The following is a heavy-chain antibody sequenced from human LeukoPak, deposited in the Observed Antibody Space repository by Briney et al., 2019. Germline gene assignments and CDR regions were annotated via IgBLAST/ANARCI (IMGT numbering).Heavy chain of an antibody. V-gene: IGHV3-48*04. J-gene: IGHJ4*02. CDR2: ISSSSTTI. Sequence: GGSLRLSCAASGFTFSSYSMNWVRQAPGKGLEWVSYISSSSTTIYYADSVKGRFTISRDNAKNSLYLQMNSLRAEDTAVYYCARWGGHHHFDYWGQGTLVTVSS. CDR3: ARWGGHHHFDY. CDR1: GFTFSSYS. D-gene: IGHD1-14*01.